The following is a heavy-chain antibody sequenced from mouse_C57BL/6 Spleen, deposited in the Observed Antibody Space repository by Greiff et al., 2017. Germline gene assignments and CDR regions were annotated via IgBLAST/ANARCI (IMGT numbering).Heavy chain of an antibody. Sequence: VQLQQPGAELVKPGASVKMSCKASGYTFTSYWITWVKQRPGQGLEWIGDIYPGSGSTNYNEKFKRKATLTVDTSSSTAYMQLSSLTSEDSAVYYCARYGLRRGMDYWGQGTSVTVSS. J-gene: IGHJ4*01. CDR3: ARYGLRRGMDY. CDR2: IYPGSGST. V-gene: IGHV1-55*01. D-gene: IGHD2-4*01. CDR1: GYTFTSYW.